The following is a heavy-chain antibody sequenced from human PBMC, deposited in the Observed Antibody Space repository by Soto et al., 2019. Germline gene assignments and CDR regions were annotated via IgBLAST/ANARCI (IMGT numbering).Heavy chain of an antibody. CDR2: INYSGST. CDR3: ARTFCSGSSCYYYFSRMDV. V-gene: IGHV4-30-4*01. J-gene: IGHJ6*02. D-gene: IGHD2-15*01. CDR1: GGSISSGDYY. Sequence: QVQLQESGPGLVKPSQTLSLTCTVSGGSISSGDYYWSWIRQPPGKGLEWMGYINYSGSTYHNPSVESRITISVYTSKNQFSLKLSSVTAADTAVYYCARTFCSGSSCYYYFSRMDVWGQGTTVTVSS.